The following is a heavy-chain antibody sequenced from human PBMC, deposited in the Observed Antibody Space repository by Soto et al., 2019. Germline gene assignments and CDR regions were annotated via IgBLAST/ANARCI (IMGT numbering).Heavy chain of an antibody. V-gene: IGHV1-18*01. CDR3: ARVVAARPPYYYYMDV. CDR1: GYTFTSYG. D-gene: IGHD6-6*01. J-gene: IGHJ6*03. CDR2: ISAYNGNT. Sequence: ASVKVSCKASGYTFTSYGISWVRQAPGQGLEWMGWISAYNGNTNYAQKLQGRVTMTTDTSTSTAYMELRSLRSDDTAVYYCARVVAARPPYYYYMDVWGKGTTVTVSS.